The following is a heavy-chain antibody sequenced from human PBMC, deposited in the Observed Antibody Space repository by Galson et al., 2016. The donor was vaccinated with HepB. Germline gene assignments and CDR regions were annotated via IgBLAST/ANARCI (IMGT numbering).Heavy chain of an antibody. D-gene: IGHD2-15*01. CDR1: GFTFRSYT. CDR3: VLLICSHGHLDS. V-gene: IGHV3-21*01. CDR2: ISSSADI. J-gene: IGHJ4*02. Sequence: SLRLSCAASGFTFRSYTMNWVRQAPGKGLECVSSISSSADIYYGDSVKGRFTISRDNAKNSLFLHMNSLRAEYTAMYNCVLLICSHGHLDSWGQGTLVTVSS.